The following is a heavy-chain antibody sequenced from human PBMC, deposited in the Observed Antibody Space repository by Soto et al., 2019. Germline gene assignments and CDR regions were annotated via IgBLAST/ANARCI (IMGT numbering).Heavy chain of an antibody. CDR3: ARDSSGSYSYYFDY. CDR2: IYSGGST. D-gene: IGHD3-10*01. J-gene: IGHJ4*02. CDR1: GFTVSSNY. V-gene: IGHV3-66*01. Sequence: GGSLRLSCAASGFTVSSNYMSWVRQAPGKGLEWVSVIYSGGSTYYADSVKGRFTISRDNSKSTLYLQMNSLRAEDTAVYYCARDSSGSYSYYFDYWGQGTLVTVSS.